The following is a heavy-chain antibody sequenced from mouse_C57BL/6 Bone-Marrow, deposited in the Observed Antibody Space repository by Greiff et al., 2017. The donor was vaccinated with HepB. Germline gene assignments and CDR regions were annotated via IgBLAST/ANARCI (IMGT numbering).Heavy chain of an antibody. D-gene: IGHD2-12*01. CDR3: TTWGDSYLDY. J-gene: IGHJ2*01. CDR2: IDPENGDT. Sequence: VQLQQSGAELVRPGASVKLSCTASGFNIKDDYMHWVKQRPEQGLEWIGWIDPENGDTEYASKFQGKATITADTSSNTAYLQLSSLTSEDTAVYYCTTWGDSYLDYWGQGTTLTVSS. CDR1: GFNIKDDY. V-gene: IGHV14-4*01.